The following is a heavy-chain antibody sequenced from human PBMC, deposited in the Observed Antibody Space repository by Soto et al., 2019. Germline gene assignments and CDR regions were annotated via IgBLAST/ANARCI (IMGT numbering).Heavy chain of an antibody. D-gene: IGHD6-25*01. Sequence: QVHLVQSGAEVKKPGSSVRVSCKATGGTFSSHALAWVRQAPGQGFEWMGRIIPIYGTVNLGDKFQGRVTMTADESTGTGDMEVGSLRLEDTAVYFWARVGVAAPYYLDLWGQGTQVIVSS. CDR1: GGTFSSHA. J-gene: IGHJ4*02. CDR3: ARVGVAAPYYLDL. V-gene: IGHV1-69*15. CDR2: IIPIYGTV.